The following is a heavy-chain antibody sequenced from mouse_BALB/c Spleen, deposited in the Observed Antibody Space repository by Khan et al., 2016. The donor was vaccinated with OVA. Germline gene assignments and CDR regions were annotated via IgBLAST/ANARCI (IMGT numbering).Heavy chain of an antibody. CDR1: GYTFTDYV. CDR3: ARGLLPWCPY. J-gene: IGHJ3*01. V-gene: IGHV1-81*01. D-gene: IGHD2-3*01. Sequence: QVQLQQSGPELVKPGASVKMSCKASGYTFTDYVISYVKQRSGQGLEWIGEIYPGSGNSYYNEKFKGKATLTADKSSNTAYMQLSSLTSEDSAVYFCARGLLPWCPYWGQGTLVTVSA. CDR2: IYPGSGNS.